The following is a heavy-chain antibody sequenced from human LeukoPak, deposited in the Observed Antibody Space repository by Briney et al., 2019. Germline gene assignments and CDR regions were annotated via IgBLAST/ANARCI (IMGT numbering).Heavy chain of an antibody. CDR3: ARDASGSSIGLIDF. D-gene: IGHD1-26*01. V-gene: IGHV3-21*01. Sequence: PGGSLSLSCAASEFSLRRYSMHWVRQAPGKGLEWVSYISTSSTYIYYADSVKGRFTISRDNAKNSLYLHMNSLRAEDTAVYYCARDASGSSIGLIDFWGQGTLVTVSS. CDR1: EFSLRRYS. J-gene: IGHJ4*02. CDR2: ISTSSTYI.